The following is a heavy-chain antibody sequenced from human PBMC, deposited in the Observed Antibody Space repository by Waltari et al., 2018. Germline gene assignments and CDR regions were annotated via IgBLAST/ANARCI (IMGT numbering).Heavy chain of an antibody. CDR2: VHHSGRT. V-gene: IGHV4-4*02. CDR3: AGDRAIGLFFDY. D-gene: IGHD2-2*01. CDR1: GDSISSNYW. Sequence: QVQLQESGPGLVKPSGTLSLTCAVSGDSISSNYWWGWVRQSPGKGLEWIGQVHHSGRTHYNPSLQSRVTISVDKSKSQFSLNLNSVTAADTAVYYCAGDRAIGLFFDYWGQGTLVTVSS. J-gene: IGHJ4*02.